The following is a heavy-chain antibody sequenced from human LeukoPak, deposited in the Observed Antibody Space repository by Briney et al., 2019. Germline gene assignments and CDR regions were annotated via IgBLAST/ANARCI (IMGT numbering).Heavy chain of an antibody. Sequence: ASVKVSCKASGGTFSSYAISWVRQAPGQGLEWMGGIIPIFGTANYAQKFQGRVTITADESTSTAYMELSNLRSEDTAVYYCARDSPGYSTGGDWFDPWGQGTLVTVSS. V-gene: IGHV1-69*13. D-gene: IGHD4-11*01. CDR1: GGTFSSYA. CDR2: IIPIFGTA. CDR3: ARDSPGYSTGGDWFDP. J-gene: IGHJ5*02.